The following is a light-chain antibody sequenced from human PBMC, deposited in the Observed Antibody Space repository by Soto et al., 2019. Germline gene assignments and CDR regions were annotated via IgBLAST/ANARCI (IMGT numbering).Light chain of an antibody. Sequence: EILMTQSPATLSVSPGERATLSCRASQSVSSNLAWYQQKPGQAPRLLIYGASTRATGIPARLSGSGFGTEFTLTISSMKSEDFAVYFCQQYNNWPSFGHGTRLEIK. V-gene: IGKV3-15*01. CDR1: QSVSSN. CDR3: QQYNNWPS. CDR2: GAS. J-gene: IGKJ5*01.